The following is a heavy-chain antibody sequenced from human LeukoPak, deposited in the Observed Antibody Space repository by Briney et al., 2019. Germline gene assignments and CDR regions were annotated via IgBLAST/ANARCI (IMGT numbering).Heavy chain of an antibody. CDR2: INHSGST. CDR1: GGSFSGYY. CDR3: ANTPKHYYGSGSYNYYYGMDV. Sequence: SETLSLTCAVYGGSFSGYYWSWIRQPPGKGLEWNGEINHSGSTNYNPSLKSRVTISVDTSKNQFSLKLSSVTAADTAVYYCANTPKHYYGSGSYNYYYGMDVWGQGTTVTVSS. D-gene: IGHD3-10*01. J-gene: IGHJ6*02. V-gene: IGHV4-34*01.